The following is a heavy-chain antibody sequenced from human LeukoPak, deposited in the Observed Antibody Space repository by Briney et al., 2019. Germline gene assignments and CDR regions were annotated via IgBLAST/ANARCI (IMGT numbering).Heavy chain of an antibody. CDR2: IYYSGST. CDR1: GGSISTYY. J-gene: IGHJ4*02. V-gene: IGHV4-59*01. CDR3: ASVPYDSSGYAPFDY. Sequence: SETLSLTCTVSGGSISTYYWSWIRQPPGKGLEWIGYIYYSGSTNYNPSLKSRVSISVDRSKNQFSLRLSSVTAADTAVYFCASVPYDSSGYAPFDYWGQGTPVTVSS. D-gene: IGHD3-22*01.